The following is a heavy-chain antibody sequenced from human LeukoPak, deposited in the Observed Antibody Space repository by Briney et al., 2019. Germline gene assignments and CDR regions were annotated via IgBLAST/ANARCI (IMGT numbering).Heavy chain of an antibody. CDR3: AKTEASGGYYPQWNYYGMDV. V-gene: IGHV3-23*01. CDR2: ISVSGAGT. Sequence: PGGSLRLSCAASGFTFSSYAMGWVRQAPGKGLEWVSAISVSGAGTYYADSVKGRFTISRDNSKNTLYLQMNSLRAEDTAVYYCAKTEASGGYYPQWNYYGMDVWGQGTTVTVSS. J-gene: IGHJ6*02. D-gene: IGHD3-22*01. CDR1: GFTFSSYA.